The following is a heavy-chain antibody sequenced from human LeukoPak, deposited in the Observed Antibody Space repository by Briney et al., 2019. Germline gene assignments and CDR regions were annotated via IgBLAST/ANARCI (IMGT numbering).Heavy chain of an antibody. CDR2: TRNKANNYAT. D-gene: IGHD4-23*01. CDR1: GYTFSDHY. V-gene: IGHV3-72*01. Sequence: PGGSLRLSCAASGYTFSDHYIDWVRQAPGKGLEWVGHTRNKANNYATEYAASVKGRFTISRDDSRNSVYLQMSSLKTEDTAVYYCTRWRSGTSDWGQGTLVTVSS. J-gene: IGHJ4*02. CDR3: TRWRSGTSD.